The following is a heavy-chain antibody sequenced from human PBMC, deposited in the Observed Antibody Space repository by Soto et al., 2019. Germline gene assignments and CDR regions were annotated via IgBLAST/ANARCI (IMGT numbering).Heavy chain of an antibody. V-gene: IGHV1-69*13. CDR3: ARGYCSGGNCYSGMDV. Sequence: SVKVSCKASGGTFSTHAIIWVRQAPGHGLEWMGGIIPISGTTYYTQKFQGRVTITADEPTSTAFMELRSLKSDDTAVFYCARGYCSGGNCYSGMDVWGQGTMVTVSS. D-gene: IGHD2-15*01. CDR1: GGTFSTHA. CDR2: IIPISGTT. J-gene: IGHJ6*02.